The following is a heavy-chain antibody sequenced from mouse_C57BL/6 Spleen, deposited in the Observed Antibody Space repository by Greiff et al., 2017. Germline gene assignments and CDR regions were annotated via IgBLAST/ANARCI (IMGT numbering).Heavy chain of an antibody. CDR2: ISSGSSTI. Sequence: EVKLMESGGGLVKPGGSLKLSCAASGFTFSDYGMHWVRQAPEKGLEWVAYISSGSSTIYYADTVKGRFTISRDNAKNTLFLQMTSLRSEDTAMYYCAKGGYYGRAMDYWGQGTSVTVSS. J-gene: IGHJ4*01. CDR1: GFTFSDYG. V-gene: IGHV5-17*01. D-gene: IGHD2-3*01. CDR3: AKGGYYGRAMDY.